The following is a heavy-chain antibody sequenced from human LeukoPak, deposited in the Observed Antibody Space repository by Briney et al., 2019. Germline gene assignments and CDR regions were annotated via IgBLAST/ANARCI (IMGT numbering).Heavy chain of an antibody. D-gene: IGHD3-10*01. V-gene: IGHV4-30-4*01. CDR1: GGSVSSGDYY. CDR3: ARSIYYYGSGSYYPGSFDY. Sequence: PSQTLSLTCTVSGGSVSSGDYYWSWIRQPPGKGLEWIGYIYYSGSTYYNPSLKSRVTISVDTSKNQFSPKLSSVTAADTAMYYCARSIYYYGSGSYYPGSFDYWGQGTLVTVSS. J-gene: IGHJ4*02. CDR2: IYYSGST.